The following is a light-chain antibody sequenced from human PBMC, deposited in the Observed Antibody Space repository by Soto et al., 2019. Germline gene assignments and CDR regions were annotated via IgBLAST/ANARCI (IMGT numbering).Light chain of an antibody. V-gene: IGKV3-15*01. CDR3: QQYDDWPIT. CDR1: QSVRSN. CDR2: DGS. J-gene: IGKJ5*01. Sequence: EIVMTQSPDTVYVSPGERATLSCRASQSVRSNLAWYQHKPGQAPRLLIYDGSTRDLGIPARFSGSESGTEFTLTISSLQSEDFAVYFCQQYDDWPITFGQGTRLDIK.